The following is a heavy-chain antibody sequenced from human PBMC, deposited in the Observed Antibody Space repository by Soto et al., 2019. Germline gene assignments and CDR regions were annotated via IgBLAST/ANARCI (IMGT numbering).Heavy chain of an antibody. D-gene: IGHD2-2*01. CDR2: IIPIFGTA. Sequence: SVKVSCKASGGTFSSYAISWVRQAPGQGLEWMGGIIPIFGTANYAQKFQGRVTITADESTSTAYMELSSLRSEDTAVYYCARGIVVVPAANVYYYYGMDVWGQGTTVTVS. CDR3: ARGIVVVPAANVYYYYGMDV. V-gene: IGHV1-69*13. CDR1: GGTFSSYA. J-gene: IGHJ6*02.